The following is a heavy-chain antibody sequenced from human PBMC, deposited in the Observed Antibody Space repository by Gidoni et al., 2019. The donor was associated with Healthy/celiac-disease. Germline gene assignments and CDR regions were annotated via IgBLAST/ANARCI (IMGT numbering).Heavy chain of an antibody. D-gene: IGHD2-2*01. J-gene: IGHJ4*02. CDR1: GYSFSSGYY. Sequence: QVQLQESGPGLVKPSETLSLTCTVSGYSFSSGYYWGWIRQPPGKGLEWIGSIYHSGSTYYNPSLKSRVTIAVDTSKNQFSLKLSSVTAADTAVYYCAGEEVVVPAAIGTPDYWGQGTLVTVSS. V-gene: IGHV4-38-2*02. CDR2: IYHSGST. CDR3: AGEEVVVPAAIGTPDY.